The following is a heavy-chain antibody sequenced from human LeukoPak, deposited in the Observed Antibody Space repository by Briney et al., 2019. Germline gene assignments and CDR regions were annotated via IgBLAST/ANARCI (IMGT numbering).Heavy chain of an antibody. V-gene: IGHV3-23*01. CDR3: AKGRGEQQLVLSGAFDI. CDR1: GFTSSNYA. CDR2: ISGSGDST. Sequence: PGGSLRLSCAASGFTSSNYAMSWVRQAPGKGLEWVSAISGSGDSTSYADSVKGRFTISRDNSKNTLYLQMNSLRAEDTALFYCAKGRGEQQLVLSGAFDIWGHGTMVTVSS. J-gene: IGHJ3*02. D-gene: IGHD6-13*01.